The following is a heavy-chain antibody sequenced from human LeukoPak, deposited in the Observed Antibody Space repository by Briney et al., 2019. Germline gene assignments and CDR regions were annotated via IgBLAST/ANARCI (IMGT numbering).Heavy chain of an antibody. J-gene: IGHJ6*03. Sequence: SVKVSCKASGGTFSSYAISWVRQAPGQGLEWMGGIIPIFGTANYAQKFQGRVTITADKSTSTAYMELSSLRSEDTAVYYCARVKGGPNYYYYYMDVWGKGTTVTVSS. D-gene: IGHD1-26*01. CDR2: IIPIFGTA. V-gene: IGHV1-69*06. CDR1: GGTFSSYA. CDR3: ARVKGGPNYYYYYMDV.